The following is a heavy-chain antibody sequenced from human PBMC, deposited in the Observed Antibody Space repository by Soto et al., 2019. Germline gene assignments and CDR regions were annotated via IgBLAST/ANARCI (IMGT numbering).Heavy chain of an antibody. J-gene: IGHJ4*02. D-gene: IGHD3-16*01. CDR3: ARLGFVGEGDF. CDR1: GFTFNKYW. V-gene: IGHV3-74*01. CDR2: INGDGTHR. Sequence: EVQLVESGGGLVQPGGSLRLSCATSGFTFNKYWIHWVRQAPGEGLVWVSRINGDGTHRDYAESVRGRFSISRDFAQRTVFLQMNSLKDEDTAVYYCARLGFVGEGDFWGQGIQVSVSS.